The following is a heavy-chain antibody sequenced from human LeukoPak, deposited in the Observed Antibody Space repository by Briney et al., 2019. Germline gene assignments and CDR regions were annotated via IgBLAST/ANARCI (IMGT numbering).Heavy chain of an antibody. J-gene: IGHJ4*02. CDR3: ARFGYVAAVDV. CDR1: GFSFCAYW. CDR2: INPAGSET. D-gene: IGHD2-15*01. V-gene: IGHV3-7*01. Sequence: PGGSLRLSCAAPGFSFCAYWMTWVRQAPGTGLEWVANINPAGSETYYVDPVKGRFSISRDNAKNLVYLQMNSLRAEDTAVYHCARFGYVAAVDVWGQGTPVTVSS.